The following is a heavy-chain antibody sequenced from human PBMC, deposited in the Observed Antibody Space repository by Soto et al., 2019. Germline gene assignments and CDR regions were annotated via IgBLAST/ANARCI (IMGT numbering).Heavy chain of an antibody. V-gene: IGHV3-30-3*01. D-gene: IGHD6-19*01. Sequence: ESGGGVVQPGRSLRLSCAASGFTFSSYAMHWVRQAPGKGLEWVAVISYDGSNKYYADSVKGRFTISRDNSKNTLYLQMNSLRAEDTAVYYCAEARYSSGWTQSMPDYWGQGTLVTVSS. J-gene: IGHJ4*02. CDR2: ISYDGSNK. CDR1: GFTFSSYA. CDR3: AEARYSSGWTQSMPDY.